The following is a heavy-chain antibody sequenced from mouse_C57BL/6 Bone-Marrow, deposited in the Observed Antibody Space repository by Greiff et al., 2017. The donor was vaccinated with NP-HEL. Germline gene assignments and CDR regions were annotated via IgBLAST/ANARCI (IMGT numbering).Heavy chain of an antibody. CDR1: GYTFTSYW. D-gene: IGHD1-1*01. Sequence: VQLQQPGAELVKPGASVKLSCKASGYTFTSYWMHWVKQRPGQGLEWIGMIHPNSGSTNYNEKFKSKATLTVDKSSSTAYMQLSSLTSEDSAVYYCARFLYYGSSYWYFDVWGTGTTVTVSS. CDR2: IHPNSGST. J-gene: IGHJ1*03. CDR3: ARFLYYGSSYWYFDV. V-gene: IGHV1-64*01.